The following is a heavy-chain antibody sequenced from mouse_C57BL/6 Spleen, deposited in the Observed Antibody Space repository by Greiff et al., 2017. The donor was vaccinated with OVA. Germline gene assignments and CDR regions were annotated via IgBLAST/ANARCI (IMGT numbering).Heavy chain of an antibody. CDR1: GFTFSSYA. CDR3: ARVYGKDRYFDV. D-gene: IGHD2-1*01. CDR2: ISDGGSYT. J-gene: IGHJ1*03. Sequence: EVQVVESGGGLVKPGGSLKLSCAASGFTFSSYAMSWVRQTPEKRLEWVATISDGGSYTYYPDNVKGRFTISRDNAKNNLYLQMSHLKSEDTAMYYCARVYGKDRYFDVWGTGTTVTVSS. V-gene: IGHV5-4*01.